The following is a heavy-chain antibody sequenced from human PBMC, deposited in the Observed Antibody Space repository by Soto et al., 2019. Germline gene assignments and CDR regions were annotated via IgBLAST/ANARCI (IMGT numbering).Heavy chain of an antibody. Sequence: SETLSLTCSVSGDSISGGASFWSWIRQPPGKGLEWIANVYYSGSSYYHPSLKSRLTISVDTTKNQFSLQLKSMTAADTAVYYCAKLSCTSSTCYFPGWFDPWGPGTLVTVSS. CDR1: GDSISGGASF. V-gene: IGHV4-31*03. J-gene: IGHJ5*02. D-gene: IGHD2-2*01. CDR3: AKLSCTSSTCYFPGWFDP. CDR2: VYYSGSS.